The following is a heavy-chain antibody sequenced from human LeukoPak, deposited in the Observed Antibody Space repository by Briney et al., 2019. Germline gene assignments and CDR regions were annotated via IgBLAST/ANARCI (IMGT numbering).Heavy chain of an antibody. V-gene: IGHV4-4*07. J-gene: IGHJ3*02. CDR2: ISSSGST. D-gene: IGHD6-13*01. CDR1: GDSISYFY. CDR3: ARGRGSSSWYVYVLGAFDI. Sequence: SETLSLTCSVSGDSISYFYWSWIRQAAGKGLEWIGRISSSGSTDYNASLKSRVTMSVDTSKNQLSLKVISVTAADTAVYYCARGRGSSSWYVYVLGAFDIWGQGTMVTVSS.